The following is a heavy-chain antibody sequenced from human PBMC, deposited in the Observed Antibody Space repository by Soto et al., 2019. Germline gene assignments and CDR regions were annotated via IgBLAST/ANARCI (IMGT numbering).Heavy chain of an antibody. CDR2: IYYSGST. Sequence: PSESLSLSCTVSGGSISSYYWSWIRQPPGKGLEWIGYIYYSGSTNYNPSLKSRVTISVDTSKNQFSLKLSSVTAAATAIYYCAGGRDDYNGWYFDLWGRGTLVTVSS. D-gene: IGHD4-4*01. CDR3: AGGRDDYNGWYFDL. CDR1: GGSISSYY. J-gene: IGHJ2*01. V-gene: IGHV4-59*01.